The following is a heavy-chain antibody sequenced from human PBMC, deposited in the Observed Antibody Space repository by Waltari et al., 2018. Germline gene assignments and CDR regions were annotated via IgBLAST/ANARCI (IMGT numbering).Heavy chain of an antibody. CDR3: QYIRSAEVDS. CDR2: ISTYNGDT. CDR1: GYTLTNDG. J-gene: IGHJ4*02. Sequence: QVQLVQSGAEVTKPGASVKVSCKASGYTLTNDGISWVRQAPGQGLEWMGWISTYNGDTKYAQKFQGRVTMTTDTSTSTTYMELRSLRSDDTAMYYCQYIRSAEVDSWGQGTLVTVSS. D-gene: IGHD6-6*01. V-gene: IGHV1-18*04.